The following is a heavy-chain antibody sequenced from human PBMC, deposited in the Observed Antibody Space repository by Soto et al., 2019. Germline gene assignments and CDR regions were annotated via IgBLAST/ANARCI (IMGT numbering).Heavy chain of an antibody. Sequence: QVHLVQSGAEVKEPGASVRVSCEASGYTFTTFGINWVRQAPGQGIEWMGWISGHNGNPKYAQKFQGRVTMTIDAPTSICHMELRSLTSYDTAVYYCARVHVVGGVITHERGFDYWGQGTRVTVST. D-gene: IGHD3-16*02. CDR3: ARVHVVGGVITHERGFDY. CDR1: GYTFTTFG. V-gene: IGHV1-18*01. CDR2: ISGHNGNP. J-gene: IGHJ4*02.